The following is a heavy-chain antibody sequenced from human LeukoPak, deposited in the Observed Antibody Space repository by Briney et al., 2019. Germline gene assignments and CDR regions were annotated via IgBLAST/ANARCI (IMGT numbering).Heavy chain of an antibody. V-gene: IGHV3-33*01. CDR2: IWFDGSNK. CDR1: GFTFSDYG. J-gene: IGHJ4*02. Sequence: GGSLRLSCAASGFTFSDYGFLWLRQAPGKGLEWVAVIWFDGSNKYYTESVRGRFTISRDNSKNTLYLQMNSLRAEDTAVYYCVRDRGHFTRGSSYFDYWGQGTLVTVSS. D-gene: IGHD5-12*01. CDR3: VRDRGHFTRGSSYFDY.